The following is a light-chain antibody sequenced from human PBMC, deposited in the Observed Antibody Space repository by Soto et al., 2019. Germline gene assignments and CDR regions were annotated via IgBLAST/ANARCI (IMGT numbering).Light chain of an antibody. CDR1: QSVSTY. J-gene: IGKJ2*01. CDR2: DAS. Sequence: ETVLTQSPATLSLSPGERATLSCRASQSVSTYLAWYQQKPGQAPRLLIYDASNRATGIPARFSGSGSGTEFTLTIISLEPEDFAVYYCQQRGNWPPYTFGQGTKLEIK. V-gene: IGKV3-11*01. CDR3: QQRGNWPPYT.